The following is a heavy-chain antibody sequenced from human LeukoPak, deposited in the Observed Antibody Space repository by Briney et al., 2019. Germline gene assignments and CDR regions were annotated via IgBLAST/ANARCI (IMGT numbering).Heavy chain of an antibody. Sequence: SETLSLTCTVSGGSISSYYWSWIQQPPGKGLEWIGYIYTSGSTNYNPSLKSRVTISVDTSKNQFSLKLSSVTAADTAVYYCARQAYYYGSGSSGDFDYWGQGTLVTVSS. J-gene: IGHJ4*02. D-gene: IGHD3-10*01. CDR3: ARQAYYYGSGSSGDFDY. CDR2: IYTSGST. V-gene: IGHV4-4*09. CDR1: GGSISSYY.